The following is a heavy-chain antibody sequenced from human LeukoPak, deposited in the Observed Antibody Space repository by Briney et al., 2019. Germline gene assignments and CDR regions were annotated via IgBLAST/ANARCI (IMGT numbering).Heavy chain of an antibody. CDR3: ARHADDSPSHFDY. V-gene: IGHV4-39*01. D-gene: IGHD1-1*01. Sequence: SETLSLTCTVSGGSISSSSYYWGWIRQPPGKGLEWIGSIYYSGSTYYNPSLESRVTISVDTSKNQFSLKLSSVTAADTAVYYCARHADDSPSHFDYWGQGTLVTVSS. CDR1: GGSISSSSYY. J-gene: IGHJ4*02. CDR2: IYYSGST.